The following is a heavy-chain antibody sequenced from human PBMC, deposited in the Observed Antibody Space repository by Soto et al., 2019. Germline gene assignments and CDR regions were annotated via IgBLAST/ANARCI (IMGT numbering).Heavy chain of an antibody. Sequence: QLQESGPGLVKPSGTLSLTCAVSGGSVTTNYWWGWVRQSPVTGLEWIGDMSHSGPTNYSPSLMXXVTLSVDTSKNQFSLELKSVTAADTAVYFCGMSRGWSTIHSWGQGTLVTVSS. V-gene: IGHV4-4*02. J-gene: IGHJ4*02. CDR1: GGSVTTNYW. D-gene: IGHD6-19*01. CDR2: MSHSGPT. CDR3: GMSRGWSTIHS.